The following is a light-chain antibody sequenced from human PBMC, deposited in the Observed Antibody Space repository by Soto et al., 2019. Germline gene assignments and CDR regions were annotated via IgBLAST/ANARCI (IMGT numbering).Light chain of an antibody. CDR2: SNN. CDR1: SSSIGSTT. CDR3: AAWDDSLNGFVV. Sequence: QSVLTQPPSASGTPGQRVTISCSGSSSSIGSTTVNWYQQLPGTATKLLIYSNNQRPSGVPDRFSGSKSGTSASLAISGLQSEDEADYYCAAWDDSLNGFVVFGGGTQLTVL. V-gene: IGLV1-44*01. J-gene: IGLJ2*01.